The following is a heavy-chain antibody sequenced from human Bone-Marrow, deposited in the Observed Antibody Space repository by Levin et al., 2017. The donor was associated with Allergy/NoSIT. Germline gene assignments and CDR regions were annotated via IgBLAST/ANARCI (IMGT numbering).Heavy chain of an antibody. CDR2: INDIGST. D-gene: IGHD1/OR15-1a*01. CDR1: GDSITSTNYY. CDR3: ARNNTVSVSFDF. J-gene: IGHJ4*02. Sequence: SETLSLTCIVSGDSITSTNYYWGWIRQPPGSGLEWLASINDIGSTFYSPSLKGRVTMSRDTSKNHFSLNLSSVTAADTAVYYYARNNTVSVSFDFWGQGALVSVSS. V-gene: IGHV4-39*07.